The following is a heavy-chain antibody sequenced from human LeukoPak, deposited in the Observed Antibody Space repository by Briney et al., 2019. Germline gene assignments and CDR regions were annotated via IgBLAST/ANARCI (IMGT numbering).Heavy chain of an antibody. J-gene: IGHJ4*02. Sequence: GGSLRLSCAASGFTFSSYGMHWVRQAPGKGLEWVAVISYDGSNKYYADSVKGRFTISRDNARNSLYLQMNSLRAEDTAVYYCVRDRWLQSQRYFDYWGQGTLVTVSS. CDR3: VRDRWLQSQRYFDY. CDR2: ISYDGSNK. V-gene: IGHV3-30*03. D-gene: IGHD5-24*01. CDR1: GFTFSSYG.